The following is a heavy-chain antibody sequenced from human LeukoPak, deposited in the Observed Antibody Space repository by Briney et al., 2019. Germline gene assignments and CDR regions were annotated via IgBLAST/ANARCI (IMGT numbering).Heavy chain of an antibody. CDR2: INPNSGGT. V-gene: IGHV1-2*02. D-gene: IGHD3-22*01. Sequence: GASVKVSCKASGYTFTGYYMHWVRQAPGQGLECMGWINPNSGGTNYAQKFQGRVTMTRDTSISTAYMELSRLRSDDTAVYYCARGLYYYDSSGYPLDYWGQGTLVTVSS. J-gene: IGHJ4*02. CDR1: GYTFTGYY. CDR3: ARGLYYYDSSGYPLDY.